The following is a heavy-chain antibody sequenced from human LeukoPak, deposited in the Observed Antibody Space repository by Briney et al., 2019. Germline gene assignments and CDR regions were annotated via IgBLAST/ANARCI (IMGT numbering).Heavy chain of an antibody. D-gene: IGHD4-11*01. J-gene: IGHJ5*02. CDR1: GYTFTSYD. CDR3: ARGDYSNPGGDWFDP. Sequence: ASVKVSCKASGYTFTSYDINWVRQATGPGLEWMGWMNPNSGNTGYAQQFQGRVTITKNTSISTAYMELSSLRYEDTAVYYCARGDYSNPGGDWFDPWGQGTLVTVSS. CDR2: MNPNSGNT. V-gene: IGHV1-8*03.